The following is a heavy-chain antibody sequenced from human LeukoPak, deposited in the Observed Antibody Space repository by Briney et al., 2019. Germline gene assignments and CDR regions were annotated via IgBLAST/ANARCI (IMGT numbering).Heavy chain of an antibody. CDR2: ITESGSSA. Sequence: GGSLRLSCAASGFTVSSNYMSWVRQAPGKGLEWVSAITESGSSAYYTDSVKGRFTISRDNSKNTLYLQMTNLRAEDTAGYYCAGRTEAYWGQGTLVTVSS. CDR3: AGRTEAY. CDR1: GFTVSSNY. J-gene: IGHJ4*02. D-gene: IGHD1-26*01. V-gene: IGHV3-23*01.